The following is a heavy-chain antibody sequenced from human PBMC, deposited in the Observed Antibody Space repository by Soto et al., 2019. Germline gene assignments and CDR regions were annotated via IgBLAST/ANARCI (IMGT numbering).Heavy chain of an antibody. D-gene: IGHD5-12*01. CDR2: TYYRSKWYN. J-gene: IGHJ5*02. V-gene: IGHV6-1*01. CDR3: ARQFWRGYSGHSLGGWFDP. Sequence: PSQTLSLTCAISGDSVSSNSAAWNWIRQSPSRGLEWLGRTYYRSKWYNDYAVSVKSRITINPDTSKNQFSLQLNSVTPEDTAVYYCARQFWRGYSGHSLGGWFDPWGQGTLVTVSS. CDR1: GDSVSSNSAA.